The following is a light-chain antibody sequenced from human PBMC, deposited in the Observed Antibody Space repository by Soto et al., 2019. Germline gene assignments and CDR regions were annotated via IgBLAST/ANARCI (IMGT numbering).Light chain of an antibody. CDR1: QSISSW. V-gene: IGKV1-39*01. CDR3: QQSYSTPQT. CDR2: DAS. Sequence: DIQMTQSPSTLSASVGDRVTITCRASQSISSWLAWYQQKLGKAPKLLIYDASSLESGVPSRFSGSGSGTAFTLTISSLQPEDFATYYCQQSYSTPQTLGQGTKVDIK. J-gene: IGKJ1*01.